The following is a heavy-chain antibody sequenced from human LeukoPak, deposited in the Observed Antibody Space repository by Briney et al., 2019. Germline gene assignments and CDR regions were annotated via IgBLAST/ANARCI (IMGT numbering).Heavy chain of an antibody. D-gene: IGHD6-19*01. CDR2: ISSSGSTI. J-gene: IGHJ4*02. V-gene: IGHV3-48*02. CDR3: AREDPYSSGWSFDY. Sequence: GGSLRLSCAASGFTFSSYSMNWVRQAPGKGLEWVSYISSSGSTIYYADSVKGRFTISRDNAKNSLYLQMNSLRDEDTAVYYCAREDPYSSGWSFDYWGQGTLVTVSS. CDR1: GFTFSSYS.